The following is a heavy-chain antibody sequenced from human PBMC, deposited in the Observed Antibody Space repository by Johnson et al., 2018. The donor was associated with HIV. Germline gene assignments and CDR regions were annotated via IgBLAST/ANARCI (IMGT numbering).Heavy chain of an antibody. V-gene: IGHV3-74*01. CDR2: INGDGTGS. J-gene: IGHJ3*02. CDR1: FSDHW. D-gene: IGHD2-21*01. CDR3: AKAYCPGCDGFDI. Sequence: FSDHWMQWVRQVPGKGLVWVSRINGDGTGSTYADSVKGRFTISRDNSKNTLYLQMDRLTPEDTGVYYCAKAYCPGCDGFDIWGQGTMVTVSS.